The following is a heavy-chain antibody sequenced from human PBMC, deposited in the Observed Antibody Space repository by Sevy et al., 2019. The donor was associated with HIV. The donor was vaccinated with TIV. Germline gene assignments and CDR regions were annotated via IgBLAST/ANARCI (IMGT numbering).Heavy chain of an antibody. CDR2: IYHSGGT. D-gene: IGHD5-12*01. Sequence: SETLSLTCAVSGYSIGSGYFWGWIRQPPGKGREWIGNIYHSGGTSYNPSLKSRVTISVDTSKNQFSLSLNSVTASDTAVYYCARDRAGATSYFDYWGQGTLVTVSS. CDR3: ARDRAGATSYFDY. J-gene: IGHJ4*02. CDR1: GYSIGSGYF. V-gene: IGHV4-38-2*02.